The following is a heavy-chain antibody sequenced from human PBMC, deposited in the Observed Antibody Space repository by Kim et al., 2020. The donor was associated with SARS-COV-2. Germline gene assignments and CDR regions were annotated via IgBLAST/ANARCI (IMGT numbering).Heavy chain of an antibody. V-gene: IGHV4-39*07. J-gene: IGHJ4*02. D-gene: IGHD5-18*01. CDR1: GGSISSSSYY. Sequence: SETLSLTCTVSGGSISSSSYYWGWIRQPPGKGLEWIGSIYYSGSTYYNPSLKSRVTISVDTSKNQFSLKLSSVTAADTAVYYCARDEDTAMAPFDYWGQGTLVTVSS. CDR2: IYYSGST. CDR3: ARDEDTAMAPFDY.